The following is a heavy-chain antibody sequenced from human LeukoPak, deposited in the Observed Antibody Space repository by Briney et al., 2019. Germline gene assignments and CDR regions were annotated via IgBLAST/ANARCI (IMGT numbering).Heavy chain of an antibody. CDR1: GGSISGYY. J-gene: IGHJ4*02. CDR2: IYYSGST. V-gene: IGHV4-59*08. Sequence: PSETLSLTCPVSGGSISGYYWSWIRQPPGKGLEYIAYIYYSGSTDYNPSLKSRVTISVDTSKNQFSLKLSSVTAADMAVYYCARLNIIGSSPVHHFDYWGQGTLVTVSS. D-gene: IGHD6-13*01. CDR3: ARLNIIGSSPVHHFDY.